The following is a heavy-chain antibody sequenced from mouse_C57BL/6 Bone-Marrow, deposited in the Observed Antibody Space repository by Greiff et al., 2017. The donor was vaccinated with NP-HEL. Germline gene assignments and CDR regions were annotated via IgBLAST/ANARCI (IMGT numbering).Heavy chain of an antibody. CDR1: GFTFSSYG. J-gene: IGHJ2*01. CDR3: SSSRQLRPLFDY. D-gene: IGHD3-2*02. Sequence: EVQVVESGGDLVKPGGSLKLSCAASGFTFSSYGMSWVRQTPDKRLEWVATISSGGSYTYYPDSVKGRFTISRDNAKNTRYLQMSSLKSEDTAMYYCSSSRQLRPLFDYWGQGTTLTVSS. CDR2: ISSGGSYT. V-gene: IGHV5-6*01.